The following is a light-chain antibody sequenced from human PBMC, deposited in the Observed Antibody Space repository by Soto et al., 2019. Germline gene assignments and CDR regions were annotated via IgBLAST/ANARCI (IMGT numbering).Light chain of an antibody. CDR3: QQRSTWPGIT. CDR2: DAS. J-gene: IGKJ3*01. CDR1: QSVSSY. V-gene: IGKV3-11*01. Sequence: EILLTQSPATLSLSPGERATLSCRASQSVSSYLAWYQQKPGQAPGLLIYDASNRATGVPARFSGSGSGTDFTLTISSLEPEDFAVYYCQQRSTWPGITFGPGTKVDIK.